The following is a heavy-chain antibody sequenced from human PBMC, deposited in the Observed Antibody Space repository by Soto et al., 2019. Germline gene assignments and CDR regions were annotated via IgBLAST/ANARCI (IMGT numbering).Heavy chain of an antibody. D-gene: IGHD1-1*01. CDR1: GYTFTSYG. J-gene: IGHJ4*02. V-gene: IGHV1-18*01. CDR2: ISAHNGNT. Sequence: QVHLVQSGAEVKKPGASVKVSCKASGYTFTSYGITWVRQAPGQGLEWMGWISAHNGNTDYAQKPQGRVIVTRDTSTSTAYMELRSPISDVTAVYYCARGRYGDYWGQGALVTVSS. CDR3: ARGRYGDY.